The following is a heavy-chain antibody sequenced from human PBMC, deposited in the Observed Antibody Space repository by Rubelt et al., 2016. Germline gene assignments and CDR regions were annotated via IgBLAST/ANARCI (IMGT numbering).Heavy chain of an antibody. CDR1: GGTFSSYA. Sequence: QVQLVQSGAEVKKPGSSVKVSCKASGGTFSSYAISWVRQAPGQGLEWMGWIRTYIGTTNYAQKLQGRVTMTTDTSTSTAYMELRSLRTDDTAMYFCARGSCSSANCLFNWFDPWGQGTLVTVSS. V-gene: IGHV1-18*01. D-gene: IGHD2-2*01. CDR3: ARGSCSSANCLFNWFDP. CDR2: IRTYIGTT. J-gene: IGHJ5*02.